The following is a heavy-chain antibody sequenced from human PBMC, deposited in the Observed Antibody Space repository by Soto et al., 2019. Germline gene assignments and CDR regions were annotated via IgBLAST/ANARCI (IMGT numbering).Heavy chain of an antibody. Sequence: SETLSLTCTVSGGSISSSSYYWGWIRQPPGKGLEWIGSIYYSGSTYYNPSLKSRVTISVDTSKNQFSLKLSSVTAADTAVYYCARTIPVRGSDNWFDPWGQGTLVTVSS. J-gene: IGHJ5*02. CDR2: IYYSGST. CDR1: GGSISSSSYY. D-gene: IGHD3-10*01. CDR3: ARTIPVRGSDNWFDP. V-gene: IGHV4-39*01.